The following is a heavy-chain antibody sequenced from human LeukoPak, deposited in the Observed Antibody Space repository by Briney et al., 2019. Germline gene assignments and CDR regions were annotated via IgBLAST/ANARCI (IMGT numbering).Heavy chain of an antibody. Sequence: GGSLRLSCAASGFTFSSYAMSWVRQAPGKGLEWVSAISGSGGSTYYADSVKGRFTISRDNSKNTLYLQMNSLRAEDTAVYYCAKVHRVLRFLEWFEDWFDPWGQGTLVTVSS. CDR1: GFTFSSYA. CDR2: ISGSGGST. J-gene: IGHJ5*02. CDR3: AKVHRVLRFLEWFEDWFDP. V-gene: IGHV3-23*01. D-gene: IGHD3-3*01.